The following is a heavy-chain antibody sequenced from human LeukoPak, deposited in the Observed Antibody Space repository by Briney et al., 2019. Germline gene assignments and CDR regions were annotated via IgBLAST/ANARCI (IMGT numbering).Heavy chain of an antibody. CDR2: INSEGTST. J-gene: IGHJ6*04. V-gene: IGHV3-74*01. CDR3: AREEVRGEIVSTDYGMDV. D-gene: IGHD3-10*01. CDR1: GFTFSSYW. Sequence: GGSLRLSCAASGFTFSSYWVHWVRQAPGKGLVWVSRINSEGTSTSYADSVKGPFTISRDNAKNTLYLQMNSLRVEGTAVYYSAREEVRGEIVSTDYGMDVWGKGTTVTVSS.